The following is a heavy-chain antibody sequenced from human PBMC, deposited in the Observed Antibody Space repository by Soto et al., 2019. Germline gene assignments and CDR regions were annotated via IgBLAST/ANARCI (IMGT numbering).Heavy chain of an antibody. D-gene: IGHD2-21*01. CDR1: GGSFSGYY. CDR3: ARARWGFSFMDY. J-gene: IGHJ4*02. V-gene: IGHV4-34*01. Sequence: QVQLQQWCAGLLKPSETLSLTCAVYGGSFSGYYWSWIRQPPGKGLEWIGEINHSGSTNYNPSLKSRVTVSVDTSKNQFSLKLSSVTAADTAVYYCARARWGFSFMDYWGQGTLVTVSS. CDR2: INHSGST.